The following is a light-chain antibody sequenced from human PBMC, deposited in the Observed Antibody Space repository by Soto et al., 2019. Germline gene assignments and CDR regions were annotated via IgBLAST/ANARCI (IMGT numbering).Light chain of an antibody. CDR2: AAS. Sequence: DIQMTQSPSSLSVSVGDRDTVTCRASQSITNYLNWYQQKPGKAPKLLVYAASSLQSGVPSRFSGNGSGTDLTLTISSLQSEDFASYYCQQSDSYPYTFGQGTKLEIK. CDR1: QSITNY. CDR3: QQSDSYPYT. J-gene: IGKJ2*01. V-gene: IGKV1-39*01.